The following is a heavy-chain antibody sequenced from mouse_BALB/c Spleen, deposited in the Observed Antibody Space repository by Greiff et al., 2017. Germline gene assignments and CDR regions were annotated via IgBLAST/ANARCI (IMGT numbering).Heavy chain of an antibody. CDR1: GFSLTSYG. D-gene: IGHD2-4*01. J-gene: IGHJ3*01. Sequence: VKLMESGPGLVAPSQSLSITCTVSGFSLTSYGVHWVRQPPGQGLEWLGVIWAGGSTNYNSALMSRLSISKDNSKSQVFLKMNSLQTDDTAMYYCARDDYDYVAYWGQGTLVTVSA. V-gene: IGHV2-9*02. CDR3: ARDDYDYVAY. CDR2: IWAGGST.